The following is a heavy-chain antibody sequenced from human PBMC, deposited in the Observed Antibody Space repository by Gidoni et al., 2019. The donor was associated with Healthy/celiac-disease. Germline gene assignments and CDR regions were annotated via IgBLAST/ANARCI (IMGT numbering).Heavy chain of an antibody. Sequence: QVQLVQSGAEVKKPGSSVKVSCKASGGTFSSYAISWVRQAPGQGLEWMGGIIPIFGTANYAQKFQGRVTITADESTSTAYMELSSLRSEDTAVYYCARVEEYCSGGSCYPYFDYWGQETLVTVSS. CDR1: GGTFSSYA. V-gene: IGHV1-69*01. CDR2: IIPIFGTA. D-gene: IGHD2-15*01. CDR3: ARVEEYCSGGSCYPYFDY. J-gene: IGHJ4*02.